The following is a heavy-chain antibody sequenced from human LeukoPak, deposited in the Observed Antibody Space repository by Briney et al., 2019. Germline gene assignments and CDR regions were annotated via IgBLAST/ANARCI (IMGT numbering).Heavy chain of an antibody. D-gene: IGHD4-17*01. J-gene: IGHJ4*02. V-gene: IGHV4-39*07. CDR3: APYGRAYYFDY. CDR1: GGSISSSSYY. Sequence: PSETLSLTCTVSGGSISSSSYYWGWIRQPPGKGLEWIGSIYYSGSTYYNPSLKSRVTISVDTSKNQFSLKLSSVTAADTAVYYCAPYGRAYYFDYWGQGTLVTVSS. CDR2: IYYSGST.